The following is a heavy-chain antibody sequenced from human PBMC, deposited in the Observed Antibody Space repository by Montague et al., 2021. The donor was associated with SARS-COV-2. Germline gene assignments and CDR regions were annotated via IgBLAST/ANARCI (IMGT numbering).Heavy chain of an antibody. D-gene: IGHD3-3*01. J-gene: IGHJ4*02. CDR2: IYSGGSSP. Sequence: SLILSCAASVFTFSSYAMSWVRQAPGKGLEWVSVIYSGGSSPYYSDSLKGRFTISRDNSKNTLYLQMNSLRAEDTAVYYCAKGGYSPLTIFGVVRSHYYFDYWGQGTLVTVSS. CDR3: AKGGYSPLTIFGVVRSHYYFDY. CDR1: VFTFSSYA. V-gene: IGHV3-23*03.